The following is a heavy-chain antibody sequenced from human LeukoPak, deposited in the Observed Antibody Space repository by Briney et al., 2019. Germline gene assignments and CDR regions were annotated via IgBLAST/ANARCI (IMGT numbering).Heavy chain of an antibody. CDR1: GFTFSSYA. V-gene: IGHV3-30-3*01. J-gene: IGHJ4*02. CDR2: ISYDGSNK. CDR3: ARDRGRYYDSRGFYWGYYFDS. D-gene: IGHD3-22*01. Sequence: QPGGSLRLSCAASGFTFSSYAMHWVRQAPGKGLEWVAVISYDGSNKYYADSVKGRFTISRDNSKDTLYLQMSSVRVDDTAVYYCARDRGRYYDSRGFYWGYYFDSWGQGILVTVST.